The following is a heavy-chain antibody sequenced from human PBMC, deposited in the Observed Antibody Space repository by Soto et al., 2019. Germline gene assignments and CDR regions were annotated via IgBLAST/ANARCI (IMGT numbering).Heavy chain of an antibody. D-gene: IGHD3-3*01. J-gene: IGHJ5*02. V-gene: IGHV4-59*01. Sequence: SETLSLTCTVSGGSISSYYWSWIRQPPGKGLEWIGYIYYSGSTNYNPSLKSRVTISVDTSQNQFSLKLSSVTAADTAVYYCASGGTYYDFWSGYHNWFDPWGQGTLVTVSS. CDR2: IYYSGST. CDR3: ASGGTYYDFWSGYHNWFDP. CDR1: GGSISSYY.